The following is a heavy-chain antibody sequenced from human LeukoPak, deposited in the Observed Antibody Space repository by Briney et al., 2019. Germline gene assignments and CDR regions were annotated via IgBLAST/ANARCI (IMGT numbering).Heavy chain of an antibody. Sequence: PGGSLRLSCAASGFTFSSYEMNRVRQAPGKGLEWVSYISSSGSTIYYADSVKGRFTISRDNAKNSLYLQMNSLRAEDTAVYYCARGPMVRVDYWGQGTLVTVSS. V-gene: IGHV3-48*03. CDR2: ISSSGSTI. J-gene: IGHJ4*02. CDR3: ARGPMVRVDY. CDR1: GFTFSSYE. D-gene: IGHD3-10*01.